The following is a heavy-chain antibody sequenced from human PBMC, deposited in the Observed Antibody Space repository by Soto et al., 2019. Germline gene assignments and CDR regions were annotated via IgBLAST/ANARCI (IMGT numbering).Heavy chain of an antibody. CDR1: SGNIVSSSW. V-gene: IGHV4-4*02. Sequence: SEPLPLTYGVSSGNIVSSSWWRWVRKPPGKGLECMGEIYNSGTTNYNPSLKGRVTISLDKSQNQSSLTLSSVAAADTAVYHYARELSGLVLFRFSSHMDVWGKRTTVTVSS. D-gene: IGHD2-21*01. CDR2: IYNSGTT. J-gene: IGHJ6*03. CDR3: ARELSGLVLFRFSSHMDV.